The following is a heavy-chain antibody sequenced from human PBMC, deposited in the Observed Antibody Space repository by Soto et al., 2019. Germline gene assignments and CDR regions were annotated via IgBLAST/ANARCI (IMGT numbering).Heavy chain of an antibody. CDR2: IYWDDDK. CDR1: GFSLTTSGVG. CDR3: TYSHQIWLPPDS. D-gene: IGHD5-18*01. V-gene: IGHV2-5*02. J-gene: IGHJ4*02. Sequence: QITLKESGPPLVKPTQTLTLTCTFSGFSLTTSGVGVDWIRQPPGKALEWLALIYWDDDKRYRPSLRSRLTITKDSSKNQVVLTMTNMDPVDTATYYCTYSHQIWLPPDSWGQGALVTVSS.